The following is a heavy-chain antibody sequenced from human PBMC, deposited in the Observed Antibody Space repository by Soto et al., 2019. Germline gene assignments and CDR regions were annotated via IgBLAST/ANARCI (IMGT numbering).Heavy chain of an antibody. J-gene: IGHJ6*03. V-gene: IGHV3-7*01. CDR3: ATVEFYDPLYYYYMDV. CDR1: GFTFSSYW. CDR2: IKQDGSEK. Sequence: GGSLRLSCAASGFTFSSYWMSWVRQAPGKGLEWVANIKQDGSEKYYVDSVKGRFTISRDNAKNSLYLQMNSLRAEDTAVYYCATVEFYDPLYYYYMDVWGKGTTVTVSS. D-gene: IGHD3-3*01.